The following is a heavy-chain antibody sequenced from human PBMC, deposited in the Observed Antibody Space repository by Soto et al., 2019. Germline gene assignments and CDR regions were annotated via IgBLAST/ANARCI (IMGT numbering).Heavy chain of an antibody. Sequence: LGESLKISCKGSGYRFTSYWISWVRQMPGKGLEWMGRIDPSDSYIKYSPSFQGHVTISADKSISTAYLQWSSLKASDTAMYYCAISGTHYHYGMDVWGQGTTVTVSS. V-gene: IGHV5-10-1*01. J-gene: IGHJ6*02. D-gene: IGHD1-1*01. CDR2: IDPSDSYI. CDR3: AISGTHYHYGMDV. CDR1: GYRFTSYW.